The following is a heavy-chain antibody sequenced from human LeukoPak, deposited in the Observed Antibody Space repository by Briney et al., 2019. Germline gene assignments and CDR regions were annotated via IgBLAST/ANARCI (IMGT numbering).Heavy chain of an antibody. V-gene: IGHV1-2*02. D-gene: IGHD6-19*01. Sequence: ASVTVSCKASGYTFTGYYIHWVRQAPGQGLEWMGWINPNSGDTNYAQKFQGRITMTRDTSISTAYMELSRLRSDDTALYYCARGVAGTYYYYYMDVWGKGTTATVSS. J-gene: IGHJ6*03. CDR3: ARGVAGTYYYYYMDV. CDR1: GYTFTGYY. CDR2: INPNSGDT.